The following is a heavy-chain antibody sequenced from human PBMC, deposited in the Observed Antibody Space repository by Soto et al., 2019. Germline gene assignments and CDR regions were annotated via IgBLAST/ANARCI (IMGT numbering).Heavy chain of an antibody. J-gene: IGHJ4*02. CDR2: VNPSGGHT. D-gene: IGHD2-21*02. CDR3: ARGGHVVVVTAALDY. V-gene: IGHV1-46*01. Sequence: QVQLMQSGAEVKKPGASVKVSCKASGDTFTAYYIHWVRQAPGQGLEWMGTVNPSGGHTTYAQHFLGRVTMTRDTSTSTLLMELTSLTSDDTAIYYCARGGHVVVVTAALDYWRQGTLVTVSS. CDR1: GDTFTAYY.